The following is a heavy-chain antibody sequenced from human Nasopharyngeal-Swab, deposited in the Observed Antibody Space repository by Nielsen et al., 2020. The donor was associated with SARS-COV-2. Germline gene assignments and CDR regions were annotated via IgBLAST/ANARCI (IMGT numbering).Heavy chain of an antibody. D-gene: IGHD6-19*01. CDR3: AREFRIAVDLYYYYYGMDV. J-gene: IGHJ6*02. V-gene: IGHV3-11*04. CDR2: ISSSGSTI. CDR1: GFTFSDYY. Sequence: GGSLRLSCAASGFTFSDYYMSWIRQAPGKGLEWVSYISSSGSTIYYADSVKGRFTISRDNAKNSLYLQMNSLRAEDTAVYYCAREFRIAVDLYYYYYGMDVWGQGTTVTVSS.